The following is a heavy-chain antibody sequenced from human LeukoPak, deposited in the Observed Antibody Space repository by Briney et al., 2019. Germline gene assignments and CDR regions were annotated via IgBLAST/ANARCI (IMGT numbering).Heavy chain of an antibody. CDR2: INHSGST. CDR1: GGSFSGYY. J-gene: IGHJ4*02. CDR3: ARVLTTVTLFDY. D-gene: IGHD4-17*01. Sequence: SETLSLTCAVYGGSFSGYYWNWIRQPPGKGLEWIGEINHSGSTNYNPSLKSRVTISVDTSKNQFSLKLSSVTTADTAVYYCARVLTTVTLFDYWGQGTLVTVSS. V-gene: IGHV4-34*01.